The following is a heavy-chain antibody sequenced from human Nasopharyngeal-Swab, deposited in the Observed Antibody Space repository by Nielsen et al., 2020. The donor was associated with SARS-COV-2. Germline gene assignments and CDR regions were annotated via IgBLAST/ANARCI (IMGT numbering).Heavy chain of an antibody. J-gene: IGHJ3*02. Sequence: GESLKISCSASGFTFSIHAMHWVRQAPGKGLEYVSTINDYEDRLYYADSVKGRFTISRDNSKNTLYLQMSSLRPEDTAVYWCVKDLRGRYGFESWGLGTMVTVSS. CDR1: GFTFSIHA. V-gene: IGHV3-64D*06. D-gene: IGHD3-16*01. CDR2: INDYEDRL. CDR3: VKDLRGRYGFES.